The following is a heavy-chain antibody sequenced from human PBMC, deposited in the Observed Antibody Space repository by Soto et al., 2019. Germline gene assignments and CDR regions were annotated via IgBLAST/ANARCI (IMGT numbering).Heavy chain of an antibody. Sequence: EVQLVESGGGLVQPGGSLRLSCAASGFTFSSYDMHWVRQATGKGLEWVSAIGTAGDTYYPGSVKGRFTISRENAKNSLYLQMNSLRAGDTAVYYCARGGQLVTPDWYSDLWGRGTLVTVSS. CDR1: GFTFSSYD. V-gene: IGHV3-13*01. D-gene: IGHD6-6*01. CDR2: IGTAGDT. J-gene: IGHJ2*01. CDR3: ARGGQLVTPDWYSDL.